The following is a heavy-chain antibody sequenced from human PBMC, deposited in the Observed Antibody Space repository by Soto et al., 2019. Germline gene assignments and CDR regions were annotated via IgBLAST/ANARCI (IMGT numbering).Heavy chain of an antibody. CDR1: GGSISGYY. D-gene: IGHD3-9*01. CDR3: ARRASYDILTFDY. Sequence: PSETLSLTCTVSGGSISGYYWGWIRQPPGKGLEWIGYVHYSGSTKYNPSLKSRVTISVDTSKNQFSLKLSSVTAADTAVYYCARRASYDILTFDYWGQGTLVTV. CDR2: VHYSGST. V-gene: IGHV4-59*08. J-gene: IGHJ4*02.